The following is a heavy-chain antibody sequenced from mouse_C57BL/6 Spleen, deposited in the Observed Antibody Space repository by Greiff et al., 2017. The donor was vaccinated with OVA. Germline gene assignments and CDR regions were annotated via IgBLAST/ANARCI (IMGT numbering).Heavy chain of an antibody. D-gene: IGHD1-1*01. Sequence: QVQLQQSGAELVRPGTSVKVSCKASGYAFTNYLIEWVKQRPGQGLEWIGVINPGSGGTNYNEKFKGKATLTADKSSSTAYMQLSSLTSEDSAVYFCAKGHGSSYWFAYWGQGTLVTVSA. V-gene: IGHV1-54*01. CDR1: GYAFTNYL. J-gene: IGHJ3*01. CDR2: INPGSGGT. CDR3: AKGHGSSYWFAY.